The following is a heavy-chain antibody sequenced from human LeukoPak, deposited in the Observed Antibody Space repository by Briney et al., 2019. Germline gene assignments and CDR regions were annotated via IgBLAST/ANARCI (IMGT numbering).Heavy chain of an antibody. J-gene: IGHJ4*02. Sequence: GGSLRLSCAASGFTFSSYWMSWVRQAPGKGLEWVANIKQDGSEKYYVDSVKGRFTISRDNAKNSRYLQMNSLSAEDTAVYYCARVGAGLTWRQGKYYFDYWGQGTLVTVSS. D-gene: IGHD3-9*01. CDR1: GFTFSSYW. CDR3: ARVGAGLTWRQGKYYFDY. V-gene: IGHV3-7*03. CDR2: IKQDGSEK.